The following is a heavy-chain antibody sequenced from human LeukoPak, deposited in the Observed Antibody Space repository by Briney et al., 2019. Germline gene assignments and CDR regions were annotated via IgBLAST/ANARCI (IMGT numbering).Heavy chain of an antibody. Sequence: GESLKISCEGSGYNFSNNWIVWVRQMPGKGLEWMGIIYPSDSDTTYSPSFQGQVTISADKSISTAYLQWSSLRASDTAMYYCARLYGRYFDYWGQGTLVTVSS. D-gene: IGHD2-8*01. CDR1: GYNFSNNW. J-gene: IGHJ4*02. CDR2: IYPSDSDT. CDR3: ARLYGRYFDY. V-gene: IGHV5-51*01.